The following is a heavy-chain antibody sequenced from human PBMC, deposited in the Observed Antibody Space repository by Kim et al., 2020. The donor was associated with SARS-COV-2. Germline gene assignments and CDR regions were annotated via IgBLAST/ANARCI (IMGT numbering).Heavy chain of an antibody. CDR3: VRAASGYDF. CDR2: ST. D-gene: IGHD5-12*01. J-gene: IGHJ4*02. Sequence: STSDADSVKGRFTISRDNAKNTLYLQMNSLRGDDTAVYYCVRAASGYDFWGQGTLVTVSS. V-gene: IGHV3-74*01.